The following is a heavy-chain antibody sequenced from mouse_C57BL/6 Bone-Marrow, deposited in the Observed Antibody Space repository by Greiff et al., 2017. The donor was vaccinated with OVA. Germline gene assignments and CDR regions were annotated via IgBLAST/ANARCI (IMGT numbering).Heavy chain of an antibody. CDR3: ARRDSGSSLCWYFDV. V-gene: IGHV1-81*01. CDR1: GYTFTSYG. D-gene: IGHD1-1*01. Sequence: QVQLKESGAELARPGASVKLSCKASGYTFTSYGISWVKQRTGQGLEWIGEIYPRSGNTYYNEKFKGKATLTADKSSSTAYMELRSLTSEDSAVYFCARRDSGSSLCWYFDVWGTGTTVTVSS. CDR2: IYPRSGNT. J-gene: IGHJ1*03.